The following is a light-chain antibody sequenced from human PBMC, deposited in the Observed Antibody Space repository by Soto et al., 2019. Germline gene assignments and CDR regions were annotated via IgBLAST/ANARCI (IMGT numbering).Light chain of an antibody. Sequence: QAALTQTASGSGSPGQSIAISCTGSSSDVAAYNFVSWYQQHPGKAPKLMIYGDIKRPSGVPDRFSGSKSGNTASLTVSGLQAEDEAGYYCSSYSGSNDVVFGGGTKLTVL. CDR2: GDI. CDR1: SSDVAAYNF. V-gene: IGLV2-8*01. J-gene: IGLJ2*01. CDR3: SSYSGSNDVV.